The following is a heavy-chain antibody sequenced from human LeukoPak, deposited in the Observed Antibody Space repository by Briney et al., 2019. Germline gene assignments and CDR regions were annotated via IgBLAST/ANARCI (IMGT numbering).Heavy chain of an antibody. CDR3: ARAKRDGYNSAFDY. D-gene: IGHD5-24*01. J-gene: IGHJ4*02. V-gene: IGHV3-23*01. CDR2: ISGSGSST. Sequence: GGSLRLSCAASGFTFSSYGMSWVRQAPGKGLEWVSAISGSGSSTYYAASVKGRFTISRDNSKNTLYLQMNSLRAEDTAVYYCARAKRDGYNSAFDYWGQGTLVTVSS. CDR1: GFTFSSYG.